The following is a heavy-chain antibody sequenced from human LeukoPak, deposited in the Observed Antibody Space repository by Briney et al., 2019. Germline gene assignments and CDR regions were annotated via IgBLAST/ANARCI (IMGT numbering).Heavy chain of an antibody. CDR2: IDTNSGGT. CDR1: GYTFTAYY. D-gene: IGHD2-15*01. CDR3: ASEAYCSGGSCSLHRVAS. J-gene: IGHJ4*02. Sequence: ASVKVSCKASGYTFTAYYMHWVRQAPGQGLEWMGWIDTNSGGTNYAQKFQGRVTITRDTFIGTAYMALSSLISDDTAVYYCASEAYCSGGSCSLHRVASWGQGTLVTVSS. V-gene: IGHV1-2*02.